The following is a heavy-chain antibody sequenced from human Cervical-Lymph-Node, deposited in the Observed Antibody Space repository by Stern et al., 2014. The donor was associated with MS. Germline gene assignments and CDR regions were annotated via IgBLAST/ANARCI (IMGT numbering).Heavy chain of an antibody. V-gene: IGHV1-18*01. CDR3: ARDKKHAFDY. Sequence: QVQLVQSGTEVKKPGASLIVSCKASGYTFTSYGISWVRQAPGQGLEWVGWISADSGTTKYAQNLRDRITLTRDTSTGTAYMELRTLRSEDTAVYYCARDKKHAFDYWGQGTLVSVSS. J-gene: IGHJ4*02. CDR1: GYTFTSYG. CDR2: ISADSGTT. D-gene: IGHD2-21*01.